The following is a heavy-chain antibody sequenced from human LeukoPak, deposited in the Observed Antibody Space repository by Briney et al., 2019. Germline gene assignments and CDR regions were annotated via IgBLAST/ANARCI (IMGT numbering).Heavy chain of an antibody. CDR1: GGSISSYY. Sequence: PSETLSLTCTVSGGSISSYYWSWIRQPAGKGLEWIGRIYTSGSTNYNPPLKSRVTMSVDTSKNQFSLKLSSVTAADTAVYYCAGEPSFYYDSSSYYYYFDYWGQGTLVTVSS. D-gene: IGHD3-22*01. J-gene: IGHJ4*02. CDR3: AGEPSFYYDSSSYYYYFDY. CDR2: IYTSGST. V-gene: IGHV4-4*07.